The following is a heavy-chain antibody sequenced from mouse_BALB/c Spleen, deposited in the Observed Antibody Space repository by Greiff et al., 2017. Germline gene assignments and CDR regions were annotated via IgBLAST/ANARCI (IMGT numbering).Heavy chain of an antibody. Sequence: EVKVEESGGGLVQPGGSMKLSCVASGFTFSSYWMSWVRQSPEKGLEWVAEIRLKSDNYATHYAESVKGKFTISRDDSKSRLYLQMNSLRAEDTGIYYCTGNNYYAMDYWGQGTSVTVSS. CDR2: IRLKSDNYAT. V-gene: IGHV6-3*01. D-gene: IGHD5-1-1*01. CDR3: TGNNYYAMDY. CDR1: GFTFSSYW. J-gene: IGHJ4*01.